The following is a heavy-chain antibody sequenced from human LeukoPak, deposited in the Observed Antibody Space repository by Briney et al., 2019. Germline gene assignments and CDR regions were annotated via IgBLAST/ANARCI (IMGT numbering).Heavy chain of an antibody. D-gene: IGHD5-12*01. CDR1: GGSISSYY. J-gene: IGHJ5*02. V-gene: IGHV4-59*08. CDR3: ARHGYSGYDYWFDP. CDR2: IYYSGST. Sequence: SETLSLTCTVSGGSISSYYWSWIRQPPGKGLEWIGYIYYSGSTNYNPSLKNRVTISVDTSKNQFSLKLSSVTAADTAVYYCARHGYSGYDYWFDPWGQGTLVTVSS.